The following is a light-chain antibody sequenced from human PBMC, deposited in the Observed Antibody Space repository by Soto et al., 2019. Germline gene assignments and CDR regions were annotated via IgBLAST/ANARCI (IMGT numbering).Light chain of an antibody. CDR1: QTISSW. CDR2: AAS. V-gene: IGKV1-39*01. Sequence: DIKMTQSPSSLSASVGDRVTITCRASQTISSWLAWYQQKPGKAPKLLIYAASSLQSRVPSRFSGSGSGTDFTLTISSLQPEDFATYYCQQSYSTPRTFGQGTKVDIK. CDR3: QQSYSTPRT. J-gene: IGKJ1*01.